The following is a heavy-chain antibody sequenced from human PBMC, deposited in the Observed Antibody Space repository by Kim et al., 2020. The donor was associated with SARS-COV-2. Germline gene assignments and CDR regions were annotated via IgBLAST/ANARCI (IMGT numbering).Heavy chain of an antibody. CDR1: GFTFSSYW. CDR3: ARGHLGELSSNDY. CDR2: INSDGSRI. Sequence: GGSLRLSCAASGFTFSSYWMHWVRQAPGKGLVWVSRINSDGSRISYADSVKGRFTISRDNAKNTLYLQMNSLRAEDTAVYYCARGHLGELSSNDYWGQGTLGSASS. J-gene: IGHJ4*02. D-gene: IGHD3-16*02. V-gene: IGHV3-74*01.